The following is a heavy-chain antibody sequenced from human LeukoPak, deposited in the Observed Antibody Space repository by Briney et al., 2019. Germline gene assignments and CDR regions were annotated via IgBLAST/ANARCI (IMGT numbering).Heavy chain of an antibody. D-gene: IGHD2-15*01. Sequence: ASVKVSCKASGYTFTSYGISWVRQAPGQGLEWMGWISAYNGNTNYAQKLQGRVTMTTDTSTSTAYMELRSLRSDDTAVYYCARDACGGSCYSAAFGIWGQGTMVTVSS. CDR3: ARDACGGSCYSAAFGI. CDR2: ISAYNGNT. V-gene: IGHV1-18*01. CDR1: GYTFTSYG. J-gene: IGHJ3*02.